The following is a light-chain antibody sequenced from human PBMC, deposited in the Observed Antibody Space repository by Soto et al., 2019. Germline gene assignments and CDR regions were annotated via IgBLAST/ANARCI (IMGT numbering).Light chain of an antibody. V-gene: IGLV2-23*02. Sequence: ALPQHASESRSPGQSFTFSCAGKGSAVGAYNLVSWYQQHPGKAPKLIICEVNTRPSGISNRFSGSKSGDTASLTISGLQAEDEADYFCCSYAGTVAYVFGTGTKVTVL. J-gene: IGLJ1*01. CDR2: EVN. CDR1: GSAVGAYNL. CDR3: CSYAGTVAYV.